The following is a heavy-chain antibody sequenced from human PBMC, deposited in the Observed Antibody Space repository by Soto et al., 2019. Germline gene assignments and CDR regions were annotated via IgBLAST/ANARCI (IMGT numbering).Heavy chain of an antibody. D-gene: IGHD2-21*02. CDR2: ITKSSTYR. Sequence: GSLRLSCAASGFKFGAYSMSRVRQAPGKAQEWVSSITKSSTYRNDADSVKGRCTITRDDSRNTLYLQMNSLRANDTAVYFCAKDDVSGDGLWFVGTWGQGTVVTVSS. J-gene: IGHJ5*02. V-gene: IGHV3-23*05. CDR1: GFKFGAYS. CDR3: AKDDVSGDGLWFVGT.